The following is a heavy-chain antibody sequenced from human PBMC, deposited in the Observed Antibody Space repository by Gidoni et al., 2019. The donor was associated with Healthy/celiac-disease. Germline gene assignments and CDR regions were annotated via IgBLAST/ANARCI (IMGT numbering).Heavy chain of an antibody. Sequence: QVQLQESGPGLVKPSQTLSLTCTVSGGSISSGGYSWSWIRQHPGKGLEWIGYIYYSGSTYYNPSLKSRVTISVDTSKNQFSLKLSSVTAADTAVYYCARDFISRAPDAAASPSALGYWGQGTLVTVSS. CDR1: GGSISSGGYS. V-gene: IGHV4-31*03. CDR2: IYYSGST. CDR3: ARDFISRAPDAAASPSALGY. J-gene: IGHJ4*02. D-gene: IGHD2-2*01.